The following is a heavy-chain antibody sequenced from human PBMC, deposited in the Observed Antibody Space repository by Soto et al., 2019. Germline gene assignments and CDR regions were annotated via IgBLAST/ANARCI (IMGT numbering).Heavy chain of an antibody. CDR2: INPKSGST. D-gene: IGHD3-3*01. J-gene: IGHJ6*02. CDR1: GYTFTNYD. CDR3: ARVYYDFWSGQLYSHGLDV. V-gene: IGHV1-8*01. Sequence: ASLKVSCKAYGYTFTNYDINWVRQATGQGLEWMGKINPKSGSTGYPQKFQDRVTMTRDSSISTAYMELSSLTSEDTAVYYCARVYYDFWSGQLYSHGLDVWGQGTAVTVSS.